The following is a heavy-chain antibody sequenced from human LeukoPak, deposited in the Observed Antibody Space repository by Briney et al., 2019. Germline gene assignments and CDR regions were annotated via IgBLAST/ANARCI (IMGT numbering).Heavy chain of an antibody. J-gene: IGHJ5*02. V-gene: IGHV4-59*01. CDR2: IYYSGST. D-gene: IGHD5-24*01. CDR1: GGSINSYY. Sequence: SETLSLTCTVSGGSINSYYWSWIRQPPGKGLEWIGYIYYSGSTNYNPSLKSRVTISVDTSKNQFSLKLSSVTAEDTAVYYCARDNSVRDEAWWFNPWGQGTLVTVSS. CDR3: ARDNSVRDEAWWFNP.